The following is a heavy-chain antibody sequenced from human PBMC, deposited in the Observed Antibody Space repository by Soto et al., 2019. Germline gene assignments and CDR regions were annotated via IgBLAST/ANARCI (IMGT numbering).Heavy chain of an antibody. D-gene: IGHD6-13*01. V-gene: IGHV4-59*08. Sequence: SETLSLTCTVSGGSISSYYWSWIRQPPGKGLEWIGYIYYSGSTNYNRSLKSRVTISVDTSKNQFSLKLSSVTAADTAVYYCARRPPSTSSSLYYLDYWGQGTLVTVSS. J-gene: IGHJ4*02. CDR2: IYYSGST. CDR1: GGSISSYY. CDR3: ARRPPSTSSSLYYLDY.